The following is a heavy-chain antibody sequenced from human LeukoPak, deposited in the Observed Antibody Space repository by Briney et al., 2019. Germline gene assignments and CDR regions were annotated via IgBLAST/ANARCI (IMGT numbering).Heavy chain of an antibody. CDR2: IKSKTDGGTT. CDR1: GFTFSSAW. V-gene: IGHV3-15*01. J-gene: IGHJ5*01. D-gene: IGHD1-26*01. Sequence: GGSLRLSCAASGFTFSSAWMGWVRQAPGKGLEWVGRIKSKTDGGTTDYAAPVKVRLTISRDDSKNTLYLQTNSLKTEDTAVYYCTTDRGRTELPLFASWGQGTLVTVSS. CDR3: TTDRGRTELPLFAS.